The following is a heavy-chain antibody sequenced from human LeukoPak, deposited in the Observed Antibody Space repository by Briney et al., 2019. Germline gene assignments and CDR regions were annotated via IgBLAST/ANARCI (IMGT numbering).Heavy chain of an antibody. D-gene: IGHD3-3*01. CDR2: INPTSGGT. Sequence: ASVKVSCKTSGYTFTEFYIHWVRQVSGQGLEWMGWINPTSGGTNYAQKFQGRVTMTRDTSISTAYMELSRLRSDDTAVYYCARGLGDFWSGYYAFDYWGQGTLVTVSS. J-gene: IGHJ4*02. CDR1: GYTFTEFY. CDR3: ARGLGDFWSGYYAFDY. V-gene: IGHV1-2*02.